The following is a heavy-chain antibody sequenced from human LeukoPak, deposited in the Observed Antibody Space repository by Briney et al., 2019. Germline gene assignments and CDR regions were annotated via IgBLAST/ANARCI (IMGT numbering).Heavy chain of an antibody. J-gene: IGHJ4*02. Sequence: ASVKVSCKASGYTFTSYGISWVRQAPGQGLEWMGWISAYNGNTNYAQKLQGRVTMTTDTSTSTAYMELRSLRSDDTAMYYCARDGSPYLDIVVVPAAIDWGQGTLVTVSS. CDR2: ISAYNGNT. D-gene: IGHD2-2*01. V-gene: IGHV1-18*01. CDR1: GYTFTSYG. CDR3: ARDGSPYLDIVVVPAAID.